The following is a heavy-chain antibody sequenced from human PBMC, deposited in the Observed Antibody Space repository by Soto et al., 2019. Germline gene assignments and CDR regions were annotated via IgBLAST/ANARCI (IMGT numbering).Heavy chain of an antibody. CDR2: ISAYNGNT. CDR3: AIGWDASYYYDSSGYYPPGY. V-gene: IGHV1-18*01. J-gene: IGHJ4*02. Sequence: ASVKVSCKASGYTFTSYGISWVRQAPGQGLEWMGWISAYNGNTNYAQKLQGRVTMTTDTSTSTAYMELRSLRSDDTAVYYCAIGWDASYYYDSSGYYPPGYWGQGTLVTVSS. CDR1: GYTFTSYG. D-gene: IGHD3-22*01.